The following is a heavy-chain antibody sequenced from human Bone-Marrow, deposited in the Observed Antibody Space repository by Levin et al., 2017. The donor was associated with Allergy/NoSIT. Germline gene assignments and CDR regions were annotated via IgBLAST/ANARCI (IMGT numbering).Heavy chain of an antibody. CDR3: ARTYCSGGRCDAFDI. CDR1: GYTFTSYA. D-gene: IGHD2-15*01. V-gene: IGHV1-3*01. J-gene: IGHJ3*02. CDR2: INAGNGNT. Sequence: ASVKVSCKASGYTFTSYAMHWVRQAPGQRLEWMGWINAGNGNTKYSQKFQGRVTITRDTSASTAYMELSSLRSEDTAVYYCARTYCSGGRCDAFDIWGQGTMVTVSS.